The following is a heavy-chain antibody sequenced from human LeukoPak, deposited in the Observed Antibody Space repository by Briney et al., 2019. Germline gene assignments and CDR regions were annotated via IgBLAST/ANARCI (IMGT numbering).Heavy chain of an antibody. J-gene: IGHJ3*02. CDR1: GFTFSSYG. CDR3: AKIVIVGATYDAFDI. CDR2: ISYDGSNK. D-gene: IGHD1-26*01. Sequence: GGSLRLSCAASGFTFSSYGMHWVRQAPGKGLEWVAVISYDGSNKYYADSVKGRFTISRDNSKNTLYLQMNSLRAEDTAVYYCAKIVIVGATYDAFDIWGQGTMVTVSS. V-gene: IGHV3-30*18.